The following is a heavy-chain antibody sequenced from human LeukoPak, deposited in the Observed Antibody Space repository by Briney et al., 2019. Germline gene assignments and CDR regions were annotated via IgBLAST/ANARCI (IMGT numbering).Heavy chain of an antibody. CDR1: GFTFSSYA. CDR2: ISGSGGNT. Sequence: GGSLRLSCAASGFTFSSYAMSWVRQAPGKGLEWVSGISGSGGNTYYANSVKGRFTISRDNSKNTLYLQMSSLRAEDTAVYYCAKEAVDYDILTGYYTTGYFDYWGQGTLVTVSS. V-gene: IGHV3-23*01. D-gene: IGHD3-9*01. CDR3: AKEAVDYDILTGYYTTGYFDY. J-gene: IGHJ4*02.